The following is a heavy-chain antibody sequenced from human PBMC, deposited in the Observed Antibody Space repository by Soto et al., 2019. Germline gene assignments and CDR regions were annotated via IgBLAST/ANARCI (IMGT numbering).Heavy chain of an antibody. D-gene: IGHD6-19*01. J-gene: IGHJ5*02. V-gene: IGHV4-4*02. CDR3: ARAPAEVAVAGDWFDP. CDR1: GGSISSSNW. Sequence: QVQLQESGPGLVKPSGTLSLTCAVSGGSISSSNWWSWVRQPPGKGLEWIGEIYHSGSTNYNPSLKIRVNIAVDKSKSQFSLKLGSVTAADTAVYYCARAPAEVAVAGDWFDPWGQGTLVTVSS. CDR2: IYHSGST.